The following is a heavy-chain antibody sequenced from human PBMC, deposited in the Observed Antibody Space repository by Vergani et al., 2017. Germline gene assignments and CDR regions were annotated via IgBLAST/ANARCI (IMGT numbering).Heavy chain of an antibody. D-gene: IGHD3-3*01. Sequence: QVQLVQSGAEVKKPGASVKVSCKASGYTFTSYYMHWVRQAPGQGLEWMGIINPSGGSTSYAQKFQGRVTMTRDTSTSTVYMELSSLRSEDTAVYYCARGASDFWGYYYYYYMDVWGKGTTVTVSS. V-gene: IGHV1-46*01. CDR3: ARGASDFWGYYYYYYMDV. J-gene: IGHJ6*03. CDR2: INPSGGST. CDR1: GYTFTSYY.